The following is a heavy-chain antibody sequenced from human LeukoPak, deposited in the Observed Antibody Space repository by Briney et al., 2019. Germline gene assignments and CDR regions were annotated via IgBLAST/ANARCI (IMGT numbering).Heavy chain of an antibody. J-gene: IGHJ4*02. CDR2: IYYSEST. CDR1: GGSISSGDYY. D-gene: IGHD3-22*01. Sequence: SETLSLTCTVSGGSISSGDYYWSWIRQPPGKGLEWIVYIYYSESTYYHPSLKSRVTISVDTSKNQFSLKLSSVTAADTAVYYCASHPNYYDSSGYRLSLIYYFDYWGQGTLVTVSS. V-gene: IGHV4-30-4*01. CDR3: ASHPNYYDSSGYRLSLIYYFDY.